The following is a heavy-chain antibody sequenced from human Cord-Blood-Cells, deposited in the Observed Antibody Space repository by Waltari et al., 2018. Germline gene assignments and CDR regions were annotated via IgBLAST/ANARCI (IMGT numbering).Heavy chain of an antibody. CDR1: GFTFSSYS. V-gene: IGHV3-21*01. CDR3: ARGAAAQGSWYFDL. CDR2: ISSSSSYI. Sequence: EVQLVESGGGLVKPGGSLRLSCAASGFTFSSYSMNWVRQAPGKGLEWVSSISSSSSYIYYADSVKGRFTISRDNAKNSLYLQMNSLRAEDTAVYYCARGAAAQGSWYFDLWGRGTLVTVSS. J-gene: IGHJ2*01. D-gene: IGHD6-13*01.